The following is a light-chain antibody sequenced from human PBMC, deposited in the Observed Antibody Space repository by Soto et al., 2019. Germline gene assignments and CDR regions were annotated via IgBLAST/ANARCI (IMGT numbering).Light chain of an antibody. CDR2: GVS. J-gene: IGKJ1*01. V-gene: IGKV3-20*01. CDR1: QSVSSN. Sequence: EIVMTQSPATLSVSPGERATLSCRASQSVSSNLAWYQQQPGQAPRLLIYGVSSRATGIPDRFSGSGSGTDFTLTISRLEPEYFAVYYCQQYGSSGTLGQGTKVDIK. CDR3: QQYGSSGT.